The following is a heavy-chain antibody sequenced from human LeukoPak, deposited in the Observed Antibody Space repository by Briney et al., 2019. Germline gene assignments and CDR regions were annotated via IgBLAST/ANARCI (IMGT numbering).Heavy chain of an antibody. J-gene: IGHJ4*02. CDR2: INSGGTVT. CDR3: ARSPFWSGYYSLGY. CDR1: GFSFSSYW. Sequence: PGGSLRLSCAASGFSFSSYWMHWVRQAPGKGLVWVSRINSGGTVTNYADSVKGRLTISRDNAKNSLYLQMNSLRAEDTAVYYCARSPFWSGYYSLGYWGQGTLVTVSS. D-gene: IGHD3-3*01. V-gene: IGHV3-74*01.